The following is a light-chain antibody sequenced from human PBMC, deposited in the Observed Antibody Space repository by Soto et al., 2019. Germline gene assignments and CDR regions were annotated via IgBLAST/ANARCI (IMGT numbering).Light chain of an antibody. CDR3: QQYGSSPYT. CDR1: QSVSNNY. J-gene: IGKJ2*01. V-gene: IGKV3-20*01. CDR2: GAS. Sequence: EVVLTQSPGPLSLSPRERATLSCRASQSVSNNYLAWYQQKPGQAPRLLIYGASRRATGIPDRFSGSGSGTDFTLTISRLDPEDFAVYYCQQYGSSPYTFGRGTRLEIK.